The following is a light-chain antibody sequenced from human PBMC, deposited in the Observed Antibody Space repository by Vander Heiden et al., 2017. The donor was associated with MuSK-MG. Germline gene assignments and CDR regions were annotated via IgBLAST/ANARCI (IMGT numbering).Light chain of an antibody. CDR1: QSVNSW. V-gene: IGKV1-5*03. CDR3: QQYNNYLYS. Sequence: DIQMTQSPSTLSASVGDRVTLTCRASQSVNSWLAWYQQKPGKAPKLLIYKASSLESGVPSRFSGSGSGTEFTLTISSLQPDDFATYYCQQYNNYLYSFGQGTKLEIK. J-gene: IGKJ2*03. CDR2: KAS.